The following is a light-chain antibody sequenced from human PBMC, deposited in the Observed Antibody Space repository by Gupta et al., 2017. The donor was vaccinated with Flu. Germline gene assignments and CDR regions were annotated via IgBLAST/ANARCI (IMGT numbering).Light chain of an antibody. J-gene: IGKJ2*01. V-gene: IGKV2-28*01. CDR1: QSLLHSNGYNY. CDR2: LGS. CDR3: MQALQTPYT. Sequence: VTPGEPASISCRSSQSLLHSNGYNYLDWYLQKPGQSPQLLIYLGSNRASGVPDRFSGSGSGTDFTLKISRVEAEDVGVYYCMQALQTPYTFGQGTXLEIK.